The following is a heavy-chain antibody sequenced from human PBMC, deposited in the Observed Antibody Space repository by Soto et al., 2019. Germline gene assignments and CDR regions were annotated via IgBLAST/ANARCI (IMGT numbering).Heavy chain of an antibody. CDR2: IYPGDSDA. Sequence: AGESLKISCKGSGYTFSGYWIGWVRQMSGKGLEWMGIIYPGDSDARYSPSFQGQVTISADESITTAYLQWDSLKASDTAIYYCVVQQKLPWVNAWGQGXLVTVSS. CDR3: VVQQKLPWVNA. V-gene: IGHV5-51*01. CDR1: GYTFSGYW. J-gene: IGHJ5*02. D-gene: IGHD1-1*01.